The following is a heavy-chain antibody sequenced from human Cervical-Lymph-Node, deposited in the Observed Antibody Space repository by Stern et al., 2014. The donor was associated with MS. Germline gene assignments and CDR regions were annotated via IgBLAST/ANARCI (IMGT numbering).Heavy chain of an antibody. CDR2: INPTGGST. CDR1: GYTFTAYY. Sequence: VQLVQSGAEVKKPGASVKISCKASGYTFTAYYLYWVRQAPGQGLEWMGIINPTGGSTTYAQTFQGRVTMTADTSTSTVYMDLSSLTSEDTAIYYCARAGSGNSNYFDYWGQGTLVTVSP. D-gene: IGHD3-22*01. V-gene: IGHV1-46*01. J-gene: IGHJ4*02. CDR3: ARAGSGNSNYFDY.